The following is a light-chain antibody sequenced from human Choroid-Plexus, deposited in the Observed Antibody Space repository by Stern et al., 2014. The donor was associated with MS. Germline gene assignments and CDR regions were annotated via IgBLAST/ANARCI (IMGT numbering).Light chain of an antibody. J-gene: IGKJ1*01. CDR2: AAS. Sequence: DIQLTQSPSSLSASLGDRITITCRTSQGIASYLNWYQQKPGKAPKLLIYAASSLQSGAPSRFSGSASGAGFTLTISSLQPEDFATYYCQQSYNTPWTFGQGTKVEI. CDR3: QQSYNTPWT. CDR1: QGIASY. V-gene: IGKV1-39*01.